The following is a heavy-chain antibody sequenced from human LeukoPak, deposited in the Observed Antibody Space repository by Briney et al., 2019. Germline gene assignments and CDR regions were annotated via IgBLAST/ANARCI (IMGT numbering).Heavy chain of an antibody. CDR1: GFIFSSYG. CDR2: IWYDGSSE. J-gene: IGHJ5*02. V-gene: IGHV3-33*01. Sequence: GGSLRLSCAASGFIFSSYGMHWVRQAPGKGLEWVAVIWYDGSSENYADSVKGRFTISRDHSKNTLYLQMNGLRVEDTAVYYCARDLVVIPAAIGLGSSPLDPWGQGTLVTVSS. D-gene: IGHD2-2*02. CDR3: ARDLVVIPAAIGLGSSPLDP.